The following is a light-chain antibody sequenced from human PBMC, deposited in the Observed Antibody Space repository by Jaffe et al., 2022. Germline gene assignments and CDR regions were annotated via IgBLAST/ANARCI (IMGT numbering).Light chain of an antibody. Sequence: SYELTQPSSVSVSPGQTARITCSGDVLPKKYARWFQQKPGQAPVVVIYKDSERPSGIPERFSGSSSGTTVTLTISGAQVEDEADYYCYSVADSYGVFGGGTRLTVL. CDR1: VLPKKY. CDR3: YSVADSYGV. J-gene: IGLJ3*02. CDR2: KDS. V-gene: IGLV3-27*01.